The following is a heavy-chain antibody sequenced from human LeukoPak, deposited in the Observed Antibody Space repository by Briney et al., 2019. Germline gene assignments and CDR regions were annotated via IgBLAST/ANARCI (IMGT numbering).Heavy chain of an antibody. CDR1: GFTFSDYY. Sequence: GGSLGLSCAASGFTFSDYYMSWVRQAPGKGLEWVSAISGSGGSTYYANSVKGRFTISRDNSKNTLYLQMNSLRAEDTAVYYCAKDTYYYGSGSEFDYWGQGTLVTVSS. J-gene: IGHJ4*02. CDR3: AKDTYYYGSGSEFDY. D-gene: IGHD3-10*01. CDR2: ISGSGGST. V-gene: IGHV3-23*01.